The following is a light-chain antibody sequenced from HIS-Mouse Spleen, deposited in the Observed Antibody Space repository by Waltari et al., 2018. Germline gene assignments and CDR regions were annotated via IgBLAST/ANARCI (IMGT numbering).Light chain of an antibody. CDR1: SLPKKY. CDR3: YSTDSSGNHRV. V-gene: IGLV3-10*01. J-gene: IGLJ2*01. Sequence: SYELTQPPSVSVSPGQTARITCPGDSLPKKYAYWYQQKSGQAPVPVIYAASKRPSGIPERFSGSSSGTMATLTISGAQVEDEADYYCYSTDSSGNHRVFGGGTKLTVL. CDR2: AAS.